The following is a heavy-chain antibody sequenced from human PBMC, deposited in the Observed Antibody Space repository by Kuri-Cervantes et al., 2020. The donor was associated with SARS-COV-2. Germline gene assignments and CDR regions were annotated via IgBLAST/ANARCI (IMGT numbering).Heavy chain of an antibody. Sequence: GGSLRLSCAASGFTFSSYGMHWVRQAPGKGLEWVAFIRYDGSNKYYADPVKGRFTISRDNSKNTLYLQMNSLRAEDTAVYYCAKDWSYDGYPGYFDYWGQGTLVTVSS. CDR1: GFTFSSYG. D-gene: IGHD5-24*01. CDR3: AKDWSYDGYPGYFDY. J-gene: IGHJ4*02. CDR2: IRYDGSNK. V-gene: IGHV3-30*02.